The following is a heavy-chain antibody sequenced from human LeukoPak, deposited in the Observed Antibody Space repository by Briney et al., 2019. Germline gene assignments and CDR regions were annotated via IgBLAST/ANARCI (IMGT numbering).Heavy chain of an antibody. CDR3: AKDEATSGGGLAS. V-gene: IGHV3-23*01. CDR1: GFTFSSYA. CDR2: ISGSGGST. Sequence: GGSLRLSCAASGFTFSSYAMSWVRQAPGKGLEWVSTISGSGGSTYYADSAKGRFTISRDNSKNTLYLQMNSLRAEDTAVYYCAKDEATSGGGLASWGQGTLVTVSS. J-gene: IGHJ4*02. D-gene: IGHD3-16*01.